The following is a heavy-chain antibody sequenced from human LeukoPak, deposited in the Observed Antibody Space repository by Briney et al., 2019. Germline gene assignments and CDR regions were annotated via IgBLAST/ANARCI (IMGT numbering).Heavy chain of an antibody. V-gene: IGHV3-74*01. CDR2: INSDGSST. CDR3: AKDLVSGRNPVLRNWYYGMDV. Sequence: AGSLRLSCAASGFTFSRFWMHWVRQAPGKGLVWVSRINSDGSSTDYADSVKGRFTISRDNSKNTLYLQMNSLRAEDTAVYYCAKDLVSGRNPVLRNWYYGMDVWGQGTTVTVSS. D-gene: IGHD4-23*01. CDR1: GFTFSRFW. J-gene: IGHJ6*02.